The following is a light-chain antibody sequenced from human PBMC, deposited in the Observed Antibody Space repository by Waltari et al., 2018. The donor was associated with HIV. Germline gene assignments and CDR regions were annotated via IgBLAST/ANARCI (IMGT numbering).Light chain of an antibody. CDR2: EVT. CDR3: SSYPGSFPWV. CDR1: SSDVGGYNY. J-gene: IGLJ3*02. V-gene: IGLV2-8*01. Sequence: QSALTQPPHASGSPGQSVTISCTGTSSDVGGYNYVPGYQQHPGKAPKLIIYEVTKRPSGVPDRFSGSKSGNTASLTVSGLQAEDEADYYCSSYPGSFPWVFGGGTKLTVL.